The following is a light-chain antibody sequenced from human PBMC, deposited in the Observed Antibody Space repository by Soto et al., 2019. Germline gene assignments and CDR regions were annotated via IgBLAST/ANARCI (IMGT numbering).Light chain of an antibody. J-gene: IGKJ1*01. CDR2: KAS. V-gene: IGKV1-5*03. Sequence: DIQMTQSPSSLSASVGDRITITCRASQSIKTWLAWYQLKPGQAPKLLICKASSLEIGVPSRFSGSGSGTEFTLTISSLQPDDFATYYCQQYDNYRTFGQGTKVDIK. CDR1: QSIKTW. CDR3: QQYDNYRT.